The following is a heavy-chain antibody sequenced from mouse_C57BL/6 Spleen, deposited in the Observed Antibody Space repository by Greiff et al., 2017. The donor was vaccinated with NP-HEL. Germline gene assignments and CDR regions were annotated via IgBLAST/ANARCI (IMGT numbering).Heavy chain of an antibody. Sequence: VQLKESGPGLVKPSQSLSLTCSVTGYSITSGYYWNWIRQFPGNKLEWMGYISYDGSNNYNPSLKNRISITRDTSKNQFFLKLNSVTTEDTATYYCASLNYYGSSSYFDYWGQGTTLTVSS. CDR3: ASLNYYGSSSYFDY. J-gene: IGHJ2*01. CDR1: GYSITSGYY. CDR2: ISYDGSN. D-gene: IGHD1-1*01. V-gene: IGHV3-6*01.